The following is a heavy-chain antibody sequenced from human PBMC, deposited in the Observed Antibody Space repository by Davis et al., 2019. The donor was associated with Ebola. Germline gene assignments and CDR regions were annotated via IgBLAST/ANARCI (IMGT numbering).Heavy chain of an antibody. V-gene: IGHV3-30-3*01. D-gene: IGHD4/OR15-4a*01. Sequence: SLKISCASSGFIFSRYVLHLVRQAPGTGLGWVAFISYDGSNKYYADSVKGQFTISRDNSKNTLYLQMNSLRAEDTAVYYCARSTMLDYWGQGTLVTVSS. J-gene: IGHJ4*02. CDR3: ARSTMLDY. CDR1: GFIFSRYV. CDR2: ISYDGSNK.